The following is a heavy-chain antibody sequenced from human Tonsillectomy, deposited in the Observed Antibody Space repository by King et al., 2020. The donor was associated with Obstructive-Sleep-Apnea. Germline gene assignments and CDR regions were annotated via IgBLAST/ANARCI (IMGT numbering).Heavy chain of an antibody. CDR1: GFIFGNYD. CDR2: VGTAGDT. V-gene: IGHV3-13*04. CDR3: ARVRGIAAAGGAFDL. D-gene: IGHD6-13*01. Sequence: VQLVESGGGWVQPGGSLRLSCAASGFIFGNYDMHWVRQAPGKGLEWVSAVGTAGDTNYPGSVKGRFTISRENAKNSLYLQMNSLRAGDTAVYYCARVRGIAAAGGAFDLWGQGTMVTVSS. J-gene: IGHJ3*01.